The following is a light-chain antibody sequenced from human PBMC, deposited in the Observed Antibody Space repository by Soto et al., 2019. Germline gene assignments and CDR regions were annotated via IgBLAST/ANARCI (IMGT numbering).Light chain of an antibody. CDR1: SSDVGSYNL. V-gene: IGLV2-23*01. CDR2: EGS. J-gene: IGLJ2*01. Sequence: ALTQPASVSGSPGQSITISCTGTSSDVGSYNLVSWYQQHPGKAPKLMIYEGSKRPSGVSNRFSGSKSGNTASLTISGLQAEDEADYYCCSYAAGSTRVFGGGTKLTVL. CDR3: CSYAAGSTRV.